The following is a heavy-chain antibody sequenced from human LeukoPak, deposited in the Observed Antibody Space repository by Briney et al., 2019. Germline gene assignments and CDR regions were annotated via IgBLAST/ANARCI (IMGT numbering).Heavy chain of an antibody. CDR2: INSDGSST. J-gene: IGHJ1*01. CDR1: GFTVSSHW. D-gene: IGHD4-17*01. Sequence: SGGSLRLSCAASGFTVSSHWVYWVRQAPGKGLVWVSRINSDGSSTSYADSVKGRFTISRDNAKNTLYLQVNSLRVEDTAVYYCASPQSGDYGALYFQHWGPGTLVTVSS. CDR3: ASPQSGDYGALYFQH. V-gene: IGHV3-74*01.